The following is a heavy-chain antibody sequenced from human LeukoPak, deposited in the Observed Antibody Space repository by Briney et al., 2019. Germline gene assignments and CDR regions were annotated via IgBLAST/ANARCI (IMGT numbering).Heavy chain of an antibody. D-gene: IGHD1-26*01. CDR1: GGSISSYY. CDR2: IYYSGST. V-gene: IGHV4-59*01. J-gene: IGHJ2*01. Sequence: SETLSLTCTVSGGSISSYYWSWSRQPPGRGLEWIGYIYYSGSTNYNPSLKSRVTISVDTSKNQFSLKLSSVTAADTAVYYCARDRMGATDWYFDLWGRGTLVTVSS. CDR3: ARDRMGATDWYFDL.